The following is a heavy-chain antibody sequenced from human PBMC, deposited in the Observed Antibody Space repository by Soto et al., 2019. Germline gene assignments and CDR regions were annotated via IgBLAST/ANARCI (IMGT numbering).Heavy chain of an antibody. CDR1: GYSFPSFW. CDR2: IYPGDSET. Sequence: PGESLKISCKVSGYSFPSFWIGWVRQMPGKGLEWLGSIYPGDSETRYSPSFQGEVTISADKSITTAYLHWSSLRASDTATYYCVKQHPLDSRAWHNWGQGXLVTVSS. D-gene: IGHD6-19*01. CDR3: VKQHPLDSRAWHN. V-gene: IGHV5-51*01. J-gene: IGHJ4*02.